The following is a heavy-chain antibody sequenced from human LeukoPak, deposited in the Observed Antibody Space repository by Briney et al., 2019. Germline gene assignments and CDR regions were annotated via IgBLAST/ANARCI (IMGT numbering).Heavy chain of an antibody. CDR1: GFIFTNYA. V-gene: IGHV3-30*04. Sequence: PGGSLRLSCAASGFIFTNYAMHWVRQAPGKGLEWVAVISYDGSNKYYAASVKGRFTISRDNSKNTLYLQMNSLRAEDTAVYYCASSTIVVVPAAVGYWGQGTLVTVSS. CDR2: ISYDGSNK. CDR3: ASSTIVVVPAAVGY. D-gene: IGHD2-2*01. J-gene: IGHJ4*02.